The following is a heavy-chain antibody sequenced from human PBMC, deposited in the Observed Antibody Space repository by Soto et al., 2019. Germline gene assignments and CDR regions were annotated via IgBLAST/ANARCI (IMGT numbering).Heavy chain of an antibody. CDR1: GFTLSGYA. CDR3: ARHARPDFYYMDV. J-gene: IGHJ6*03. Sequence: EVQLVESGGGLAQPGGSLRLSCAASGFTLSGYAMDWVRQAPGKGLEYVSGISTNGVGTYYANSVQGRFTISRDNSKNTVYLQMGSLRPEDMAVYYCARHARPDFYYMDVWGKGTTVTVSS. CDR2: ISTNGVGT. V-gene: IGHV3-64*01. D-gene: IGHD2-8*01.